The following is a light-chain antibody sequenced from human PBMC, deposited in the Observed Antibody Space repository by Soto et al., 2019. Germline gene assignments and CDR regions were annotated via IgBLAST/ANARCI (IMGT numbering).Light chain of an antibody. CDR3: QHYNSYSEA. CDR1: QSISSY. J-gene: IGKJ1*01. Sequence: DIQMTQSPSSRSASVGDRVTITCRASQSISSYLNWYQQKPGKAPKLLISAASSLQSGVPSRFSGSGSGTEFTLTISSLQPDDFATYYCQHYNSYSEAFGQGTKVDIK. CDR2: AAS. V-gene: IGKV1-39*01.